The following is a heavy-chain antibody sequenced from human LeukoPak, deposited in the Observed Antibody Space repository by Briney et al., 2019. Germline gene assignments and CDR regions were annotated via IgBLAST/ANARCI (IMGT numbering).Heavy chain of an antibody. Sequence: GGSLRLSCAASGFTFSSYAMRWVRQAPGKGLEWVAVISYDGSNKYYADSVKGRFTISRDNSKNTLYLQMNSLRAEDTAVYYCARGAHGMDVWGQGTTVTVSS. V-gene: IGHV3-30*04. CDR1: GFTFSSYA. CDR2: ISYDGSNK. CDR3: ARGAHGMDV. J-gene: IGHJ6*02.